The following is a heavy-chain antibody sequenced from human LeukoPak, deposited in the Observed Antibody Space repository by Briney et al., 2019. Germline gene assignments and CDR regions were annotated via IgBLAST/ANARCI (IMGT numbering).Heavy chain of an antibody. CDR1: AFTFNTYW. D-gene: IGHD1-26*01. Sequence: GGSLRLSCAASAFTFNTYWMHWVRQVPGRGLEWVSRINGDESSTDYADSVKGRFTISRDNAKDTLYLHMNSLTAEDTAVYYCARGAKWAYYFDYWGQGTLVTVSS. V-gene: IGHV3-74*01. CDR3: ARGAKWAYYFDY. J-gene: IGHJ4*02. CDR2: INGDESST.